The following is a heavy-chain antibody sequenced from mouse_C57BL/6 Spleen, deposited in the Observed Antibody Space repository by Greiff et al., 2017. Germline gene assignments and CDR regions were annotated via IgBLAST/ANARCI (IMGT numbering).Heavy chain of an antibody. CDR2: IYPSDSET. J-gene: IGHJ2*01. CDR1: GYTFTSYW. V-gene: IGHV1-61*01. Sequence: QVQLQQPGAELVRPGSSVKLSCKASGYTFTSYWMDWVKQRPGQGLEWIGNIYPSDSETHYNQKFKDKATLTVDKSSSTAYMQLSSLTSEDSAVYYCARSRGNGNYFDYWGQGTTLTVSS. CDR3: ARSRGNGNYFDY.